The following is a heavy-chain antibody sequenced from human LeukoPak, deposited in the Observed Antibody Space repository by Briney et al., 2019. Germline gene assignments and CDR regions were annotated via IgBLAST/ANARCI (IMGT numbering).Heavy chain of an antibody. V-gene: IGHV5-51*01. Sequence: PGESLKISCKGSGYSFTNYWIGWVRQMPGKGLEWMGMIYPGDSDTRYSPSFQGQVTISADKSISTAYLQWSSLKASDTAMYHCARLTTMVRGVGTSHDYWGQGTLVTVSS. D-gene: IGHD3-10*01. J-gene: IGHJ4*02. CDR3: ARLTTMVRGVGTSHDY. CDR2: IYPGDSDT. CDR1: GYSFTNYW.